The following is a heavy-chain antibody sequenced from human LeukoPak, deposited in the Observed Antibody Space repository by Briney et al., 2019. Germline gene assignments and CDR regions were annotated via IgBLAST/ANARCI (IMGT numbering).Heavy chain of an antibody. CDR3: AKEDQARYYDYVDR. V-gene: IGHV3-48*01. D-gene: IGHD3-16*01. CDR2: ISSSSSTI. Sequence: GGSRRLSCAASGFTFSSYSMKWVRQAPGKGLEWVSYISSSSSTIYYADSVKGRFTISRDNAKNSLYLQMNSLRAEDAAVYYCAKEDQARYYDYVDRWGQGTLVTVSS. CDR1: GFTFSSYS. J-gene: IGHJ4*02.